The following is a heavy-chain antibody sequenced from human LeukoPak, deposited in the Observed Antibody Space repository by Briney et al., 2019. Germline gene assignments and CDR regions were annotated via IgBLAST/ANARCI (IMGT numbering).Heavy chain of an antibody. CDR2: IIPIFGTA. CDR3: ARGGGYSYGPGFDY. V-gene: IGHV1-69*05. J-gene: IGHJ4*02. CDR1: GGTFSSYA. Sequence: SVKVSCKASGGTFSSYAISWVRQAPGQGLEWMGGIIPIFGTANYAQKFQGRVTITTDESTSTAYMELSSLKSEDTAVYYCARGGGYSYGPGFDYWCQGTLVTVSS. D-gene: IGHD5-18*01.